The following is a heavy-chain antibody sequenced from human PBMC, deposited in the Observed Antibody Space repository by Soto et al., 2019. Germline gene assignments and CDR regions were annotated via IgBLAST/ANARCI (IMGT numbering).Heavy chain of an antibody. V-gene: IGHV1-3*01. D-gene: IGHD2-21*01. Sequence: ASVKVSCKASGYTFTSYAMHWVRKAPGQRLEWMGWINAGNGNTQYSQKFQGRVTITRDTSASSAYMELSSLRSEDTDVYYCARRMVVVGSLDYWAQLTLVTVSS. CDR2: INAGNGNT. CDR1: GYTFTSYA. J-gene: IGHJ4*02. CDR3: ARRMVVVGSLDY.